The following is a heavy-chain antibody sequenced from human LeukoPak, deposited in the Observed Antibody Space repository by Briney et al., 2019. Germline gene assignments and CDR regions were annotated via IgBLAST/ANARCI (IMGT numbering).Heavy chain of an antibody. Sequence: SETLSLTCTVSGGSISSGGYYWSCIRQPAGKGLECIGRIYTSGSTNYNPSLKNRVTISVDTSKNQFSLKLSSVTAADTAVYYCARFGGYGSGSRYNWFDPWGQGTLVTVSS. CDR1: GGSISSGGYY. D-gene: IGHD3-10*01. CDR2: IYTSGST. J-gene: IGHJ5*02. V-gene: IGHV4-61*02. CDR3: ARFGGYGSGSRYNWFDP.